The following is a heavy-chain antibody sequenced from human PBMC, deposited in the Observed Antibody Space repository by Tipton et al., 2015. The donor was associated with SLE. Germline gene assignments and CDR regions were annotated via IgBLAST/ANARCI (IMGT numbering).Heavy chain of an antibody. Sequence: TLSLTCNVSGDSINSGRHYWSWIRQPAGKGLEWIGRIFTSGNTNYNPSLKSRITISVDTSKNQFFLKLSSVTAADTALYYCAREESSSWFPDAFDIWGQGTMVTVPS. V-gene: IGHV4-61*02. J-gene: IGHJ3*02. D-gene: IGHD6-6*01. CDR1: GDSINSGRHY. CDR3: AREESSSWFPDAFDI. CDR2: IFTSGNT.